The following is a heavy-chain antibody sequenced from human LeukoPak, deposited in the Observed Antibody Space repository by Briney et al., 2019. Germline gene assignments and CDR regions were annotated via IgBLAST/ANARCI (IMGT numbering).Heavy chain of an antibody. D-gene: IGHD3-16*02. CDR3: AKGGRYTTSGWFDP. CDR2: INSNGAYT. J-gene: IGHJ5*02. CDR1: GFTFSSYA. Sequence: GGSLRLSRAASGFTFSSYAMSWVRQAPGKGLEWVSTINSNGAYTYYADSVKGRFTISRDNSKNTILLQMNSLRAEDTALYYCAKGGRYTTSGWFDPWGQGTLVTVSS. V-gene: IGHV3-23*01.